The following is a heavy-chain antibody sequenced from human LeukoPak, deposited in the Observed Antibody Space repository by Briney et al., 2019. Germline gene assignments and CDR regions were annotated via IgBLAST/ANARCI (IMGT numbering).Heavy chain of an antibody. J-gene: IGHJ5*02. V-gene: IGHV1-18*01. D-gene: IGHD3-9*01. Sequence: GASVKVSCKASGYTFTSYGISWVRQAPGQGLEWMGWISAYNGNTNYAQKLQGRVTMTTDTSTSTAYMDLRSLRSDDTAVYYCARTNRYYDILTGLNWFDPWGQGTLVTVSS. CDR2: ISAYNGNT. CDR1: GYTFTSYG. CDR3: ARTNRYYDILTGLNWFDP.